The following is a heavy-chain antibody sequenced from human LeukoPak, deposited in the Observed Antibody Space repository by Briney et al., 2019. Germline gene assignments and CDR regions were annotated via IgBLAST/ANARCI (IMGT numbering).Heavy chain of an antibody. J-gene: IGHJ4*02. D-gene: IGHD3-22*01. V-gene: IGHV1-2*02. CDR2: INPNSGGT. Sequence: ASVKVSCKASGYTFTGYYMHWVRQAPGQGLEWMGWINPNSGGTNYAQKFQGRVTMTRDTSISTAYMELRSLRSDDTAVYYCARGGGRYYYDSSGYGDYWGQGTLVTVSS. CDR1: GYTFTGYY. CDR3: ARGGGRYYYDSSGYGDY.